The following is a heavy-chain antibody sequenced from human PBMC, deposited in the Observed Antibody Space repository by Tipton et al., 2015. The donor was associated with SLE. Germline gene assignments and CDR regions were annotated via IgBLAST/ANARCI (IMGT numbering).Heavy chain of an antibody. CDR1: GYTFTYRY. V-gene: IGHV1-45*02. D-gene: IGHD5-18*01. J-gene: IGHJ4*02. Sequence: QSGPEVKKTGSSVKVSCKASGYTFTYRYLHWVRQAPGQALEWMGWITPFNGNTNYAQKFQDRVTITRDRSMSTAYMELSSLRSEDTAVYYCASEGYSYGYSYFDYWGQGTLVTVSS. CDR2: ITPFNGNT. CDR3: ASEGYSYGYSYFDY.